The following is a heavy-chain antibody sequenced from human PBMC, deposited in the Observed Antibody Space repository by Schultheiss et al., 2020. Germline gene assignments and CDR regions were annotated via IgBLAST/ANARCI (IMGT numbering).Heavy chain of an antibody. D-gene: IGHD6-19*01. J-gene: IGHJ4*02. CDR2: INPNSGGT. V-gene: IGHV1-2*06. Sequence: ASVKVSCKASGYTFTGYYMHWVRQAPGQGLEWMGRINPNSGGTNYAQKFQGRVTMTRDTSISTAYMELSRLRSDDTAVYYCARDIGRSSGWTDYWGQGTLVTVSS. CDR3: ARDIGRSSGWTDY. CDR1: GYTFTGYY.